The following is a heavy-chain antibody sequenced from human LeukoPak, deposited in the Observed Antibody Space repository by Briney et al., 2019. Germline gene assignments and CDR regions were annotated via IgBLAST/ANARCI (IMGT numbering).Heavy chain of an antibody. J-gene: IGHJ4*02. V-gene: IGHV3-23*01. Sequence: GGSLRLSCAAFGFTFSSYAMSWVRQAPGRGLEWLSAISGSADNTYYADSVKGLFTISRDNSKNTLYLQMNSLRAEDTAVYYCATLVFDSSGYSYFDYWGPGTLVTVSS. CDR1: GFTFSSYA. D-gene: IGHD3-9*01. CDR2: ISGSADNT. CDR3: ATLVFDSSGYSYFDY.